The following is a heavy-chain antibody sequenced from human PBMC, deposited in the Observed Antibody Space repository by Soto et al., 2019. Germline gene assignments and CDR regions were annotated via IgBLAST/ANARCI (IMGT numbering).Heavy chain of an antibody. J-gene: IGHJ4*02. V-gene: IGHV3-21*01. CDR1: GFPFSSYS. D-gene: IGHD4-17*01. CDR2: ISSSSSYI. CDR3: AVWGPTTATFYY. Sequence: ESGGGLVKPGGSLRLSCAASGFPFSSYSMNWVRQAPGKGLEWVSSISSSSSYIYYADSVKGRFTISRDNAKNSLYLQMNSLRAEDTAVYYCAVWGPTTATFYYWGQGTLVTVSS.